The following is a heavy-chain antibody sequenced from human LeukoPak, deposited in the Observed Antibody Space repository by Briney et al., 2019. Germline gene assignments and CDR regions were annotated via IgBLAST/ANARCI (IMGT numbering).Heavy chain of an antibody. V-gene: IGHV4-39*07. Sequence: KSSETLSLTCTVSGGSISSSNYFWGWIRQPPGKGLEWIGSIYYSGSTYYNPSLKSRVTISVDTSKNQFSLKLSSVTAADTAVYYCARAEGYCSTTSCSEYFQHWGQGTLVTVSS. D-gene: IGHD2-2*01. CDR1: GGSISSSNYF. J-gene: IGHJ1*01. CDR2: IYYSGST. CDR3: ARAEGYCSTTSCSEYFQH.